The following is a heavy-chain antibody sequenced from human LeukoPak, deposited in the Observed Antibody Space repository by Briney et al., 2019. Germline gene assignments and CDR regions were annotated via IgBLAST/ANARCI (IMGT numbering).Heavy chain of an antibody. V-gene: IGHV3-7*01. D-gene: IGHD2-2*01. CDR1: GFTFSSYW. CDR2: IKKDGSEK. J-gene: IGHJ5*02. CDR3: ARDHRYCSSTSCYGGLVDP. Sequence: PGGPLRLSCAASGFTFSSYWMSWVRRAPGKGLEWVASIKKDGSEKYYVDSVKGRFIISRDNAKNSLYLQMNSLRAEDTAVYYCARDHRYCSSTSCYGGLVDPWGQGTLVTVSS.